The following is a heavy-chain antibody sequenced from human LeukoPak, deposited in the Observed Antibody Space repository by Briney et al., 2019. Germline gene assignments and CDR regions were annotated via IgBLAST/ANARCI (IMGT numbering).Heavy chain of an antibody. J-gene: IGHJ4*02. CDR3: ATAPGDWSYYFDY. D-gene: IGHD3-9*01. Sequence: GGSLRLSCAASGFTFSRYWMSWVRQAPGKGLEWVANIKQDGSEKHYVDSVKGRFTISRDNAKNSLYLQMNSLRAEDTAVYYCATAPGDWSYYFDYWGRGALVTVSS. CDR2: IKQDGSEK. CDR1: GFTFSRYW. V-gene: IGHV3-7*01.